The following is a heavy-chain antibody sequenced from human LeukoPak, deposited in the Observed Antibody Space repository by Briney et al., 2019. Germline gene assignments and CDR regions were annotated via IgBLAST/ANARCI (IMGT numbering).Heavy chain of an antibody. CDR3: ARVGESAYFDS. CDR1: GFTLRTYS. J-gene: IGHJ4*02. CDR2: LSYIGGDT. Sequence: QTGASLRLSCAASGFTLRTYSMHWVRRAPGKGLEYVSALSYIGGDTFYADSVKGRFTISSDNSKNTLYLQMGSLRAEDMAVYYCARVGESAYFDSWGQGTPVIVSS. V-gene: IGHV3-64*02. D-gene: IGHD3-3*01.